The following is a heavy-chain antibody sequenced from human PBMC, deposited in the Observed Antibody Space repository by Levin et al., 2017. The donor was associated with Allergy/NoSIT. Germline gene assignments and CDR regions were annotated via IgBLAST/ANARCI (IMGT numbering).Heavy chain of an antibody. V-gene: IGHV4-39*01. CDR3: ARHGAAVRGDDNWFDP. CDR1: GDSISSSPYY. Sequence: TSQTLSLTCAVSGDSISSSPYYWGWIRQPPGKGLEWIGSIYYSGSTYYNPSLKSRVAISVDASKNQFSLKLSSVTAADTAVYYCARHGAAVRGDDNWFDPWGHGTLVTVSS. CDR2: IYYSGST. D-gene: IGHD3-10*01. J-gene: IGHJ5*02.